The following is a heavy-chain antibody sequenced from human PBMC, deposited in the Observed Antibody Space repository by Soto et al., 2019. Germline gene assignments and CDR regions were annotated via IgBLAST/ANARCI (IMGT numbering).Heavy chain of an antibody. CDR3: ARDLAYGDYVFDY. CDR2: ISSSSSTI. J-gene: IGHJ4*02. Sequence: GESLKISCAASGFTFSSYSMNWVRQAPGKGLEWVSYISSSSSTIYYADSVKGRFTISRDNAKNSLYLQMNSLRDEDTAVYYCARDLAYGDYVFDYWGQGTLVTVSS. V-gene: IGHV3-48*02. CDR1: GFTFSSYS. D-gene: IGHD4-17*01.